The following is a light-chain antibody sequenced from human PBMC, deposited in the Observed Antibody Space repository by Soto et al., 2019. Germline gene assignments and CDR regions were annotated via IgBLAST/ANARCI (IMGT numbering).Light chain of an antibody. V-gene: IGKV3-20*01. CDR3: HQYGSSPLT. CDR1: QRVTSSY. Sequence: EIVLTQSPGTLSLSPGERATLSCRASQRVTSSYLAWYQQKPGQAPRLLMYGASSRATGIPDRFSGSGSGTDFTLTISRLEPEDFAVYYCHQYGSSPLTFGPGTKVDIK. CDR2: GAS. J-gene: IGKJ3*01.